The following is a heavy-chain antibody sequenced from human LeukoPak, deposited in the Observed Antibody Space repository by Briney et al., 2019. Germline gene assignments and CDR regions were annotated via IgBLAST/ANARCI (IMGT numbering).Heavy chain of an antibody. J-gene: IGHJ4*02. CDR1: GYPFTSFG. CDR2: ISGYNGKT. D-gene: IGHD4-11*01. Sequence: ASVTVSCKASGYPFTSFGISWVRQAPGQGLEWMGWISGYNGKTKYADNLQGRVTMTTDTSTSTAYMELGSLRSDDMALYYCARDRVYDYSNPRGFDYWGQGTLVTVSS. V-gene: IGHV1-18*03. CDR3: ARDRVYDYSNPRGFDY.